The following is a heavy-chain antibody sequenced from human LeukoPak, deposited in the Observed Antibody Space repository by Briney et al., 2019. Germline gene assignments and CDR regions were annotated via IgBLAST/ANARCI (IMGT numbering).Heavy chain of an antibody. CDR1: GGSFSGYY. CDR3: ARDFYGDYEDY. J-gene: IGHJ4*02. CDR2: INHSGST. V-gene: IGHV4-34*01. Sequence: KPSETLSLTCAVYGGSFSGYYWSWIRQPPGKGLEWIGEINHSGSTNYNPSLKSRVTISVDTSKNQFSLKLSSVTAADTAVYYCARDFYGDYEDYWGQGTLVTVSS. D-gene: IGHD4-17*01.